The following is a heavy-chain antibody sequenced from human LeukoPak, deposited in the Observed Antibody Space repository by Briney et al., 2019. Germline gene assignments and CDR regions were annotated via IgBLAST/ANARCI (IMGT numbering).Heavy chain of an antibody. CDR3: ARDGSGSYGSSAFYYYYMDV. J-gene: IGHJ6*03. V-gene: IGHV4-4*07. CDR2: IYTSGST. D-gene: IGHD1-26*01. CDR1: GGPISSYY. Sequence: PSETLSVTCTVSGGPISSYYWSWIRQPAGKRLEWIGRIYTSGSTNYNPSLKSRVTMSVDTSKNQFSLKLSSVTAADTAVYYCARDGSGSYGSSAFYYYYMDVWGKGTTVTVSS.